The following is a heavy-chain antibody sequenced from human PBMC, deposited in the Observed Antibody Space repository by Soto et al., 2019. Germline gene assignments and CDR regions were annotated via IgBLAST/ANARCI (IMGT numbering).Heavy chain of an antibody. CDR1: GFTFSGSA. CDR2: IRSKANSYAT. D-gene: IGHD1-1*01. Sequence: GGSLRLSCAASGFTFSGSAMHWVRQASGKGLEWVGRIRSKANSYATAYAASVKGRFTISRDDSKNTAYLQMNSLKTEDTAVYYCTSWRYNWNDYYYYGMDVWGQGTTVTVSS. CDR3: TSWRYNWNDYYYYGMDV. V-gene: IGHV3-73*01. J-gene: IGHJ6*02.